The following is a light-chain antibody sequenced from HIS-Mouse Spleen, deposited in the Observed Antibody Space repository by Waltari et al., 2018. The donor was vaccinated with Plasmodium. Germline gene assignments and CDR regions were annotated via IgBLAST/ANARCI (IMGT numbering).Light chain of an antibody. CDR2: EDS. V-gene: IGLV3-10*01. CDR3: YSTDSSGNHRV. J-gene: IGLJ3*02. Sequence: SYELTQPPSVSVSPGQTARITCSGDALPKKYAYWYQQKSGQAPVLVIYEDSKRPAGMPERVYGDRSGTMATLTISGAQVEDEADYYCYSTDSSGNHRVFGGGTKLTVL. CDR1: ALPKKY.